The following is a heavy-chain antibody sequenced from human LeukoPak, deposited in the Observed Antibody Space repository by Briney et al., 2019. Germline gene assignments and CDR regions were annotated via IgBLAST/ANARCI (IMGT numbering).Heavy chain of an antibody. CDR3: ARGVGAAGTGGTFDY. CDR2: VYYSGTT. D-gene: IGHD6-13*01. CDR1: GGSIRSNH. Sequence: SSETLSLTCTVSGGSIRSNHWSWIRQPPGKGLEWIGYVYYSGTTNYNPSLKSRLTISIDTSKSQFSLKLTAVTAADTAVYYCARGVGAAGTGGTFDYWGQGTLVTVSS. J-gene: IGHJ4*02. V-gene: IGHV4-59*12.